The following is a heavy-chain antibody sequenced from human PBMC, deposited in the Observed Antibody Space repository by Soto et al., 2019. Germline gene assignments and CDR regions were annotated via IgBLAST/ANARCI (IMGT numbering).Heavy chain of an antibody. J-gene: IGHJ5*02. CDR3: ARVRYCSGGSCYPRFDP. Sequence: SETLSLTCTVSGGSISSGGYYWSWIRQHPGKGLEWIGYIYYSGSTYYNPSLKSRVTISVDTSKNQFSLKLSSVTAADTAVYYCARVRYCSGGSCYPRFDPWGQGTLVTVS. V-gene: IGHV4-31*03. CDR2: IYYSGST. D-gene: IGHD2-15*01. CDR1: GGSISSGGYY.